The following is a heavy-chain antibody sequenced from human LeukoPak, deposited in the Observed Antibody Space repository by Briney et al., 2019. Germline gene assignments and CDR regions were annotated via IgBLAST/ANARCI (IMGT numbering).Heavy chain of an antibody. D-gene: IGHD4-17*01. J-gene: IGHJ4*02. V-gene: IGHV4-59*08. CDR1: GGSISSYY. Sequence: SETLFLTCTVSGGSISSYYWSWIRQPPGKGLEWIGYIYYSGSTYYNPSLKSRVTISVDTSKNQFSLKLSSVTAADTAVYYCARRYGDYYFDYWGQGTLVTVSS. CDR2: IYYSGST. CDR3: ARRYGDYYFDY.